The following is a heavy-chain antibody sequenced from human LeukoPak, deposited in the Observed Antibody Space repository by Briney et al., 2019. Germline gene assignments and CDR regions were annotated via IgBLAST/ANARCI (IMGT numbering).Heavy chain of an antibody. CDR3: AREFVLRYFEGYMDV. V-gene: IGHV3-48*01. D-gene: IGHD3-9*01. CDR2: VSSSSGTI. CDR1: GFTFSSYS. Sequence: GGSLRLSCAASGFTFSSYSMNWVRQPPGKGLEWLSYVSSSSGTIYYADSVKGRCPISRDNAKNSLYLQMNSLRAEDTGVYYCAREFVLRYFEGYMDVWGKRTTAAVSS. J-gene: IGHJ6*03.